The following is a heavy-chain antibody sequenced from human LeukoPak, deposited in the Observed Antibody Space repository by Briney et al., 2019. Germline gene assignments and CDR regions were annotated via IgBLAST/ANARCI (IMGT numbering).Heavy chain of an antibody. D-gene: IGHD2-8*01. CDR1: GGSFSTND. Sequence: SETLSLTCTVSGGSFSTNDWSWLREPGGEGLEWVGRISRSGGTDYNPSPQSRATASAEKTKHNSSLKLSSVTAADTAVYFCARETSPRPTNNAFDMWGQGTMVTVSS. CDR3: ARETSPRPTNNAFDM. J-gene: IGHJ3*02. CDR2: ISRSGGT. V-gene: IGHV4-4*07.